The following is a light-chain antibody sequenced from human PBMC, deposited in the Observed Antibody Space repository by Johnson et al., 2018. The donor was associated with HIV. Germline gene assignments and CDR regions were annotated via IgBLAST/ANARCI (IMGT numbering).Light chain of an antibody. CDR2: DNT. V-gene: IGLV1-51*01. J-gene: IGLJ1*01. Sequence: QSVLTQPPSVSAAPGQKVTISCSGSSSNIGNNYVSWYQQLPGTAPKLLIYDNTKRPSGIPDRFSGSKSGTSATLGITGLQTGDEADYYCGTCDISLSAFFGTGTKVTFL. CDR3: GTCDISLSAF. CDR1: SSNIGNNY.